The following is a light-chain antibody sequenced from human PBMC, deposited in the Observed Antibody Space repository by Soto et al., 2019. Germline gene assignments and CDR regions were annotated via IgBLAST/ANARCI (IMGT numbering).Light chain of an antibody. CDR1: QRISSD. J-gene: IGKJ2*01. CDR3: QQSYGTPQT. V-gene: IGKV1-39*01. CDR2: AAS. Sequence: DIQMTQSPSSLSASVGDRVTITCRASQRISSDINWYQQKPGKAPKLLIYAASSLQSGVPSRFSGSGSGTEFTLTISSLQLEDFATYYCQQSYGTPQTFGQGTKLEIK.